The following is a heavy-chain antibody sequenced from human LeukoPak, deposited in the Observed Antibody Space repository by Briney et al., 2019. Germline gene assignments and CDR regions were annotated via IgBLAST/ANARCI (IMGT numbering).Heavy chain of an antibody. CDR3: AKARTSTGGYHFDY. CDR1: GFTFSSYA. D-gene: IGHD2-8*02. CDR2: ISGSGGST. J-gene: IGHJ4*02. Sequence: PGGSLRLSCAASGFTFSSYAMSWVRQAPGKGLEWASAISGSGGSTYYVDSVKGRFTISRDNSKNTLYLQMNSLGAEDTAVYYCAKARTSTGGYHFDYWGQRTPVTVSS. V-gene: IGHV3-23*01.